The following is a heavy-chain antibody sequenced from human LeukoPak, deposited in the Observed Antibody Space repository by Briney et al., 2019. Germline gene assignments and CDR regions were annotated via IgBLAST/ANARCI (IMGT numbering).Heavy chain of an antibody. CDR2: ISPYNGNT. D-gene: IGHD1-26*01. CDR1: GYTFNRYG. Sequence: ASVKVSCKASGYTFNRYGITWVRHAPGQGLEWMGWISPYNGNTNYAQKLQGRVTMTTDTSTSTAYMELRSLRSDDTAVYYCTKDFRSRNIVGATPDAIDIWGQGTMVTVAS. CDR3: TKDFRSRNIVGATPDAIDI. J-gene: IGHJ3*02. V-gene: IGHV1-18*01.